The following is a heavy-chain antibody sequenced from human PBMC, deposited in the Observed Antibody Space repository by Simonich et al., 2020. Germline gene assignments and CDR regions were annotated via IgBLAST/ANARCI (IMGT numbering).Heavy chain of an antibody. CDR2: ISSSSSYI. D-gene: IGHD6-13*01. CDR1: GFTFSSYG. V-gene: IGHV3-21*01. CDR3: AREGYSSSAEYFQH. Sequence: GGGLVKPGGSLRLSCAASGFTFSSYGMNRVRQAPGKGMEWVSTISSSSSYIYYADSGKGRFTISRDNAKNSLYLQRNSLRAEDTAVYYCAREGYSSSAEYFQHWGQGTLVTVSS. J-gene: IGHJ1*01.